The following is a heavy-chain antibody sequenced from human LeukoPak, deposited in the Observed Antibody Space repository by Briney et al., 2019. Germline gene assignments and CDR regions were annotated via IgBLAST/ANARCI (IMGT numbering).Heavy chain of an antibody. D-gene: IGHD4-17*01. V-gene: IGHV4-61*02. CDR2: IYTSGST. CDR3: ARAVTTGLDYFDY. J-gene: IGHJ4*02. CDR1: GGSISSGSYY. Sequence: SETLSLTCTVSGGSISSGSYYWSWIRQPAGKGLEWIGRIYTSGSTNYNPSLKSRVTISIDTSKNQFSLKMNSVTAADTAVYYCARAVTTGLDYFDYWGQGTLVTVSA.